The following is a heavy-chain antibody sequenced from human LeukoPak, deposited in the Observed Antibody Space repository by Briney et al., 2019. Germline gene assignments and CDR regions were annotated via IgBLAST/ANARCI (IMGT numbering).Heavy chain of an antibody. CDR1: GGTFSSYA. CDR2: IIPIFGIA. D-gene: IGHD6-19*01. J-gene: IGHJ5*01. Sequence: GASVKVSCKASGGTFSSYAISWVRQAPGQGLEWMGRIIPIFGIANYAQKFQGRVTITADKSTSTAYMELSSLRSEDTAVYYCARNMAVAGTEWFDPWGQGTLVTVSS. CDR3: ARNMAVAGTEWFDP. V-gene: IGHV1-69*04.